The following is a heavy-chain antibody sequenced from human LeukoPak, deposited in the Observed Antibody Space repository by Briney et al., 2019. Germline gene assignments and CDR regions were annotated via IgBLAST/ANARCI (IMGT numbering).Heavy chain of an antibody. Sequence: GGSLRLSCAASGFTFSSYWMHWVRQAPGKGLVWVSRINSDGSSTSYADSVKGRFTISRDNAKNTLYLQMNSLSAEDTVVYYCARERHSPSSYDYVWGSYLSIWGQGTMVTVSS. CDR2: INSDGSST. V-gene: IGHV3-74*01. J-gene: IGHJ3*02. CDR1: GFTFSSYW. CDR3: ARERHSPSSYDYVWGSYLSI. D-gene: IGHD3-16*02.